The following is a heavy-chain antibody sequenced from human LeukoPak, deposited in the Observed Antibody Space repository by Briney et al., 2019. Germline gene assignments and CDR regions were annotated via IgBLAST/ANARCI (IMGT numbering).Heavy chain of an antibody. D-gene: IGHD3-10*01. J-gene: IGHJ4*02. CDR1: GFTFSSYA. Sequence: GGSLRLFCAASGFTFSSYAMSWVRQAPGKGLEWVSAISGSGGSTYYADSVKGRFTISRDNSKNTLYLQMNSLRAEDTAVYYWARRCRLLPFSGVYYYGSGSYFCFDYWGRGTLVTVSS. CDR3: ARRCRLLPFSGVYYYGSGSYFCFDY. V-gene: IGHV3-23*01. CDR2: ISGSGGST.